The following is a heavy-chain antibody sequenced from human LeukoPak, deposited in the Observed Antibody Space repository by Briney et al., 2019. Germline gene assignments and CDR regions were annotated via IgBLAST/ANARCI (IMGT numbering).Heavy chain of an antibody. V-gene: IGHV3-7*01. Sequence: PGGSLRLSCAASGFTFSSYWMSWVRQAPGKGLEWVANIKQDGSEKYYVDSVKGRFTISRDNAKNSLYLQMNSLRAEDTAVYYCARARSIAARVSYYYSRDVWGKGTTVTVSS. CDR3: ARARSIAARVSYYYSRDV. D-gene: IGHD6-6*01. CDR1: GFTFSSYW. J-gene: IGHJ6*03. CDR2: IKQDGSEK.